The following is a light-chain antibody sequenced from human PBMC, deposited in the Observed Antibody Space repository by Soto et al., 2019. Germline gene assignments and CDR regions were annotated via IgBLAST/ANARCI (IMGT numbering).Light chain of an antibody. V-gene: IGLV2-14*01. Sequence: QSALTQPASVSGSPGQSITISCTGTSSDVGGYNYVSWYQQHPGKAPKLMIYDVSNRPSGVSNRFSGSKSGNTASLTISGVQAEDEADYYCSSYTTSSPHVVFGGGTKVTVL. J-gene: IGLJ2*01. CDR3: SSYTTSSPHVV. CDR1: SSDVGGYNY. CDR2: DVS.